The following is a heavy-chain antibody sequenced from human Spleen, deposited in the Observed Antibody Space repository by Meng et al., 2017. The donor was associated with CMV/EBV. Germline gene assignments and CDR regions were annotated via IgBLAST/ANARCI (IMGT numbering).Heavy chain of an antibody. CDR2: ISYDGSNK. J-gene: IGHJ4*02. Sequence: VQLGASGVGLGKPGGSLRLSCAAAGITFSSYSMNWVRQAPGKGLEWVAVISYDGSNKYYADSVKGRFTISRDNSKNTLYLQMNSLRAEDTAVYYCAREDQGSGWYGYWGQGTLVTVSS. CDR3: AREDQGSGWYGY. D-gene: IGHD6-19*01. CDR1: GITFSSYS. V-gene: IGHV3-30*03.